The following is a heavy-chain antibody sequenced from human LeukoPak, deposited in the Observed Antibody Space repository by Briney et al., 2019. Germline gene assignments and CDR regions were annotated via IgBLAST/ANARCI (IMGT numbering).Heavy chain of an antibody. Sequence: GGSLRLSCAASGFTVRNNYMNWVRQAPGKGLEWVSSISSSSSYIYYADSVKGRFTISRDNNKNSLYLQMNGLRTDDTGLYYCVKGRRRGYAYGTLESWGQGTLVTVSS. V-gene: IGHV3-21*04. CDR3: VKGRRRGYAYGTLES. CDR2: ISSSSSYI. D-gene: IGHD5-18*01. CDR1: GFTVRNNY. J-gene: IGHJ4*02.